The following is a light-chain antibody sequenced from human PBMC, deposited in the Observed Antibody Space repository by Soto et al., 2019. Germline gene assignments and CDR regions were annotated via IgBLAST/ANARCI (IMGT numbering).Light chain of an antibody. Sequence: EIVLTQSPATLSLSPGERATLSCRASQSVSRYLAWYQQKPGQAPRLLIYDASNRATGIPARFSGSGSGTDVTRTISSLEPEDFAVYYCQQRSNWPLTFGTGTKVDIK. CDR1: QSVSRY. CDR3: QQRSNWPLT. CDR2: DAS. V-gene: IGKV3-11*01. J-gene: IGKJ3*01.